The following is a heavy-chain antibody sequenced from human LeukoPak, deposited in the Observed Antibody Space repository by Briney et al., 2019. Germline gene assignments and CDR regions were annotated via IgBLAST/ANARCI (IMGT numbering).Heavy chain of an antibody. CDR2: IYYSGST. J-gene: IGHJ4*02. Sequence: LETLSLTCTVSGGSISSSSYYWGWIRQPPGKGLEWIGSIYYSGSTYYNPSLKSRVTISVDTSKNQFSLKLSSVTAADTAVYYCARLFKAMRGDYFDYWGQGTLVTVSS. V-gene: IGHV4-39*07. CDR1: GGSISSSSYY. D-gene: IGHD2-2*01. CDR3: ARLFKAMRGDYFDY.